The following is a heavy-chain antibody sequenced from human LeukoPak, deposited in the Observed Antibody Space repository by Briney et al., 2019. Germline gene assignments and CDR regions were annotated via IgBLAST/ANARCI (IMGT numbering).Heavy chain of an antibody. CDR2: ISGSGGST. CDR1: GFTFSSYA. CDR3: AKDFRIGYSAHFDY. Sequence: GGSLRLSCAASGFTFSSYAMSWVRQAPGKGLEWVSAISGSGGSTYYADSVKGRFTISRDNSKNTLYLQMNSLRGEDTAVYYCAKDFRIGYSAHFDYWGQGALVTVSS. V-gene: IGHV3-23*01. J-gene: IGHJ4*02. D-gene: IGHD2-21*01.